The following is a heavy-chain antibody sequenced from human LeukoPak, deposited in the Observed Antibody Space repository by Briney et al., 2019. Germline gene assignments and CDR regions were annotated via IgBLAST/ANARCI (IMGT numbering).Heavy chain of an antibody. CDR1: GYTFTAYY. CDR3: ARAHPEYYDSRVRNPLDY. D-gene: IGHD3-22*01. CDR2: ISAYDGNT. J-gene: IGHJ4*02. Sequence: ASVKVSCKASGYTFTAYYMHWVRQAPGQGLEWMGWISAYDGNTNYAQQLQGRVTMTTDTSTSTANMELRSLRSDDTAVYYCARAHPEYYDSRVRNPLDYWGQGTLVTVSS. V-gene: IGHV1-18*04.